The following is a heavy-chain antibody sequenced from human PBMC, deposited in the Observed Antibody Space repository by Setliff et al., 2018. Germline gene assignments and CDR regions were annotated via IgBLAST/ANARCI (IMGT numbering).Heavy chain of an antibody. CDR2: IYYSGSA. D-gene: IGHD3-3*01. CDR3: ARGRGLEWLPESWFDP. CDR1: GGSISISGYY. V-gene: IGHV4-31*03. J-gene: IGHJ5*02. Sequence: SETLSLTCTVSGGSISISGYYWTWIRQHPGKGLEWIGYIYYSGSAYYNPSLKSRVSTSLVTSKNHFSLTLTSVTAADTAVYYCARGRGLEWLPESWFDPWGQGTLVTVSS.